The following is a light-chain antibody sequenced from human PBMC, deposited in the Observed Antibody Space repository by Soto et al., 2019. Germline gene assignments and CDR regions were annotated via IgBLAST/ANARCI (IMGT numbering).Light chain of an antibody. CDR2: EVN. CDR1: SDDIGNFNL. Sequence: QSVLTQPASVSGSPGQSITFSCTGSSDDIGNFNLVSWYQQYPGKAPKLILYEVNKRPLGVSDRFSGPKSGNTASLTISGLHAEDEEDYHCCSYAGSRWVFGGGTKVTVL. CDR3: CSYAGSRWV. V-gene: IGLV2-23*02. J-gene: IGLJ3*02.